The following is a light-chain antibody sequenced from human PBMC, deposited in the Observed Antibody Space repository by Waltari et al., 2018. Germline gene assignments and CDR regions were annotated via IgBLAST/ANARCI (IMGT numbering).Light chain of an antibody. Sequence: EVVLTKSPGTLPLSPGERATLSCRASQNIGRTLTWYQQKPGQSPRLLMYGASIRAAGIPDRFSGSGSGTDFILTMARLWPEDFAVYYCQNYGRLPVTFGQGTKLEIK. CDR3: QNYGRLPVT. J-gene: IGKJ1*01. CDR2: GAS. V-gene: IGKV3-20*01. CDR1: QNIGRT.